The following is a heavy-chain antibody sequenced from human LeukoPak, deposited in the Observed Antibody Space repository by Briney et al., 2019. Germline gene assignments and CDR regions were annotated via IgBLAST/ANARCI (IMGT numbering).Heavy chain of an antibody. D-gene: IGHD3-16*01. CDR1: GFTFDDYT. CDR2: ISWDGGST. CDR3: ARDNVMIAFDI. Sequence: GGSLRLSCAASGFTFDDYTMHWVRQAPGKGPEWVSLISWDGGSTYYADSVKGRFTISRDNAKNSLYLQMNSLRAEDTAVYYCARDNVMIAFDIWGQGTMVTVSS. V-gene: IGHV3-43*01. J-gene: IGHJ3*02.